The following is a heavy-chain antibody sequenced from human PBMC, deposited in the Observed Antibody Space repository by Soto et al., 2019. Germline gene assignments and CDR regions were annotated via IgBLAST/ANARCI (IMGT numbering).Heavy chain of an antibody. J-gene: IGHJ5*01. CDR2: ISHDGGAV. Sequence: QVQLVESGGGVVQPGRSLRLSCAASGFSFSTTGMHWVRQAPGKGLEWVAMISHDGGAVHFADSVKGRFTISRDDSTNTLYLQMNSLIPEDTAVYDCAKDLYSSAWFNFFDSWGQGSLVTVSS. CDR3: AKDLYSSAWFNFFDS. CDR1: GFSFSTTG. V-gene: IGHV3-30*18. D-gene: IGHD6-19*01.